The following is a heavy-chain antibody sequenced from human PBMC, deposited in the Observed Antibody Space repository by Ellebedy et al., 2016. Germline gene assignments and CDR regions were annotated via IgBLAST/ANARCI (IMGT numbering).Heavy chain of an antibody. CDR3: ERVSVAGRGDTDLDY. V-gene: IGHV3-53*01. Sequence: GESLKISCAASGLIVSGNFMSWVRQAPGKRLEWVSAIHGSGSTYYADSVKGRFTISRDNSKNTLFLQMNSLRAEDTAVYYWERVSVAGRGDTDLDYWGQGTLVTVSS. CDR1: GLIVSGNF. D-gene: IGHD6-19*01. CDR2: IHGSGST. J-gene: IGHJ4*02.